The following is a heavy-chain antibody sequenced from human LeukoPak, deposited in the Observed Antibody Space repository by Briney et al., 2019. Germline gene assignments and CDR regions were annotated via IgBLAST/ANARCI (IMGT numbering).Heavy chain of an antibody. D-gene: IGHD3-16*01. V-gene: IGHV3-23*01. Sequence: GGSLRLSCEASGFTFSNYALSWVRQAPGKGLEWGSAISGSGFSTYYADSVEGRFTISRDNSKNTLFLQMHSLRAEDTAIYYCARRPNVVFAYWGQGHLVIVSS. J-gene: IGHJ4*02. CDR2: ISGSGFST. CDR1: GFTFSNYA. CDR3: ARRPNVVFAY.